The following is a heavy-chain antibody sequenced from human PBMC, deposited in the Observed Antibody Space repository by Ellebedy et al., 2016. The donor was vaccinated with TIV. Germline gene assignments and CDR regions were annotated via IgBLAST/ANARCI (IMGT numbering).Heavy chain of an antibody. J-gene: IGHJ6*02. D-gene: IGHD3-22*01. Sequence: GESLKISCAASGFTFSAYWMSWVRQAPGKGLEWVANIKQDGSEKDYVDSVKGRFPISRDNAKNSLYLQMNSLRAEDTAVYYCAGGDDSSGYPSNYYGMDVWGQGTTVTVSS. CDR2: IKQDGSEK. CDR1: GFTFSAYW. CDR3: AGGDDSSGYPSNYYGMDV. V-gene: IGHV3-7*04.